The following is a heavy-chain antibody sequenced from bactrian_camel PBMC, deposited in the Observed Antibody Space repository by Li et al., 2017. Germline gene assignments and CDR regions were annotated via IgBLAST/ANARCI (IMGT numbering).Heavy chain of an antibody. Sequence: HVQLVESGGGSVQTGGSLRLSCVVSGHSRGSNCVGWYRLPPGRAPAEREGIAAIRRSGGETWYAGSVKGRFTISQDNAKNTVYLQMISLKPEDSAMYYCAAGGSDGTWTDPSRYNHWGQGTQVTVS. J-gene: IGHJ4*01. D-gene: IGHD6*01. V-gene: IGHV3-3*01. CDR2: IRRSGGET. CDR1: GHSRGSNC. CDR3: AAGGSDGTWTDPSRYNH.